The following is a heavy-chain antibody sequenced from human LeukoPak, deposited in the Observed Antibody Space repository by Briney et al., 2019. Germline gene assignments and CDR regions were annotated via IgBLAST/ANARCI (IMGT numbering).Heavy chain of an antibody. Sequence: SETLSLTCTVSGGSISSYYWSWIRQPPGKGLEWIGYIYYSGSTNYNPSLKSRVTISVDKSKNQFSLKLSSVTAADTAVYYCARVLGYCTNGVCYKNWFDPWGQGTLVTVSS. V-gene: IGHV4-59*08. CDR1: GGSISSYY. J-gene: IGHJ5*02. CDR3: ARVLGYCTNGVCYKNWFDP. D-gene: IGHD2-8*01. CDR2: IYYSGST.